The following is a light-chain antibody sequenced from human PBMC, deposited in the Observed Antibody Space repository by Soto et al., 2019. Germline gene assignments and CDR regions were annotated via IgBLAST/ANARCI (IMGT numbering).Light chain of an antibody. Sequence: QSVLTQPPSVSGAPGPRVTISCSGSSCHLGAGYDVRWYRRFPGTAPKLLIYANTERPSGVPDRFSGTTSGTTASLAITGLQADDEADYDSQTYDSSRSISKVFGTGTKATVL. J-gene: IGLJ1*01. CDR3: QTYDSSRSISKV. V-gene: IGLV1-40*01. CDR2: ANT. CDR1: SCHLGAGYD.